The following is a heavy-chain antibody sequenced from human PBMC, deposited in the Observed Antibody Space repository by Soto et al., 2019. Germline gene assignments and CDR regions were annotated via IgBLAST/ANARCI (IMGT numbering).Heavy chain of an antibody. V-gene: IGHV6-1*01. D-gene: IGHD1-7*01. CDR3: AGTTSHQWYYMDV. J-gene: IGHJ6*03. CDR1: GVSVASISAA. CDR2: TYYRSRWYN. Sequence: SQTLSLTCASSGVSVASISAACNWFRLSPSRGLEWLARTYYRSRWYNDYAVSVRSRITVNPDTSKNQFSLQLTSVTPEDPAVYYCAGTTSHQWYYMDVWGKGTTVTVSS.